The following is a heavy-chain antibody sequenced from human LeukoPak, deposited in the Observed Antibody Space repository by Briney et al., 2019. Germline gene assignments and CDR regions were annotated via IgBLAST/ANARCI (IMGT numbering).Heavy chain of an antibody. Sequence: GGSLRLSCAASGFTFSSYSMNWVRQAPGKGLEWVANIKQDGSEKYYVDSVKGRFTISRDNAKNSLYLQMNSLRAEDTAVYFCARHRHYYFDNRDNYYFDYWGQGTLVTVSS. CDR1: GFTFSSYS. CDR2: IKQDGSEK. V-gene: IGHV3-7*01. CDR3: ARHRHYYFDNRDNYYFDY. D-gene: IGHD3-22*01. J-gene: IGHJ4*02.